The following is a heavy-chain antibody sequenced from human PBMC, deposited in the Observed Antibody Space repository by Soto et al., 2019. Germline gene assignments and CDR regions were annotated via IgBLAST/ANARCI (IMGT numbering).Heavy chain of an antibody. J-gene: IGHJ6*02. D-gene: IGHD3-3*01. CDR3: AKPYYDFCSISGGSHYYGLDV. V-gene: IGHV3-33*06. Sequence: QVQLVESGGGVVQPGRSLRLSCAASGFSFSDYGMHWVRQAPGKGLEWLAVIWYDGSNKYYSDAVKGRFTISRDNSKNSLNLYMKSLRVEDTAVYYCAKPYYDFCSISGGSHYYGLDVWGQGTTVTVTS. CDR2: IWYDGSNK. CDR1: GFSFSDYG.